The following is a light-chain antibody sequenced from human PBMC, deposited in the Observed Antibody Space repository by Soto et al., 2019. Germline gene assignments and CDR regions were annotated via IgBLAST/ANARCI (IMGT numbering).Light chain of an antibody. CDR3: SSYTSSSTLS. J-gene: IGLJ1*01. CDR1: SSDVDGYNY. CDR2: DVS. V-gene: IGLV2-14*01. Sequence: QSVLTQPASVSGSPGQSITISCTGTSSDVDGYNYVSWYQQHPGKAPKLMIYDVSNRPSGVSNRFSGSKSGNTASLTISGLQAEDEADYYCSSYTSSSTLSFGTGTKVTVL.